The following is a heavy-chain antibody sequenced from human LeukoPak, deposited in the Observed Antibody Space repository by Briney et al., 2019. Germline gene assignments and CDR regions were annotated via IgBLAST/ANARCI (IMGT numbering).Heavy chain of an antibody. J-gene: IGHJ6*02. CDR1: GFTFSSYA. D-gene: IGHD2-2*01. Sequence: GGSLRLSCAASGFTFSSYAMHWVRQAPGKGLEYVSAISSNGGSTYYANSVKGRFTISRDNSKNTLYLQMGSLRAEDMAVYYCARMAVPTDVWGQGTTVTVSS. CDR3: ARMAVPTDV. CDR2: ISSNGGST. V-gene: IGHV3-64*01.